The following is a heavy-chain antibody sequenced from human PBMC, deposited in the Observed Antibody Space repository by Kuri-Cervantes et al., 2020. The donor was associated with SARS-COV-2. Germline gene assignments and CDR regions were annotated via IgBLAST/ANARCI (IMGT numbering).Heavy chain of an antibody. CDR2: LYYSGTI. D-gene: IGHD3-3*01. CDR3: ARDSGGDFWSDFDY. V-gene: IGHV4-38-2*02. Sequence: SETLSLTCTVSGVAISSSYYWGWIRQPPGKGLEWIGTLYYSGTIYYSPSLKNRVTISGDTPKNQFSLRLTSVTAADTAVYYCARDSGGDFWSDFDYWGQGILVTVSS. CDR1: GVAISSSYY. J-gene: IGHJ4*02.